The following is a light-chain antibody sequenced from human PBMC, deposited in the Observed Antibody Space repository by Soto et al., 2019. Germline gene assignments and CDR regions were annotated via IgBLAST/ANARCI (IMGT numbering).Light chain of an antibody. CDR1: QSLVHSDGNTY. V-gene: IGKV2-30*02. Sequence: DVVMTQSPLSLPVTLGQPASISCRSSQSLVHSDGNTYLNWFQQSPGQSPRRLIYKVSNRDSGGPGTFRVSGSGTNFTLRISGVEAVDVGVYYCKAGTHWPPYTFGQGTKLEIK. CDR2: KVS. J-gene: IGKJ2*01. CDR3: KAGTHWPPYT.